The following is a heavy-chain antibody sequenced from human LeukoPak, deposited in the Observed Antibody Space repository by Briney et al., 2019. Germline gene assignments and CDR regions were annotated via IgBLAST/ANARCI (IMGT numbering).Heavy chain of an antibody. Sequence: GGSLRLSCAASGFTFSSYAMHWVRQAPGKGLEWVSAISGSGGSTYHADSVKGRFTISRDNSKNTLYLQMNSLRAEDTAVYYCTTALIPAAVFWFDPWGQGTLVTVSS. CDR2: ISGSGGST. CDR1: GFTFSSYA. CDR3: TTALIPAAVFWFDP. J-gene: IGHJ5*02. V-gene: IGHV3-23*01. D-gene: IGHD2-2*01.